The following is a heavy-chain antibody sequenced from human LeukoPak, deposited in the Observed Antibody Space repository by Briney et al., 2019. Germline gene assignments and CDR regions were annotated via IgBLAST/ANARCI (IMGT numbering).Heavy chain of an antibody. CDR2: ISGSGGST. CDR1: GFTFNSYA. CDR3: AKALSPGGYSGYDLAAFDI. Sequence: GGSLRLSCAASGFTFNSYAMSWVRQAPGKGLEWVSAISGSGGSTYYADSVKGRFTISRDNSKNTLYLQMNSLRAEDTAVYYCAKALSPGGYSGYDLAAFDIWGQGTMVTVSS. D-gene: IGHD5-12*01. J-gene: IGHJ3*02. V-gene: IGHV3-23*01.